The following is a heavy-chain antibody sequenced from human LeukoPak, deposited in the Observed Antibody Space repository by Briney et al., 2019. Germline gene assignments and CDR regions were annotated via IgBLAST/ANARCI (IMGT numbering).Heavy chain of an antibody. V-gene: IGHV4-34*01. J-gene: IGHJ6*03. CDR2: INHSGST. CDR3: ARVPPDYDILTGHYYYYMDV. D-gene: IGHD3-9*01. CDR1: GGSFSGYY. Sequence: SETLSLTCAVYGGSFSGYYWSWIRQPPGKGLEWIGEINHSGSTNYNPSLKNRVTISVDTSKNQFSLKLSSVTAADTAVYYCARVPPDYDILTGHYYYYMDVWGKGTTVTVSS.